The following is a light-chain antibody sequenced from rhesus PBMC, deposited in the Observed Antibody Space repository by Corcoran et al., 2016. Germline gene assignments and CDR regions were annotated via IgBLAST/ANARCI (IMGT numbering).Light chain of an antibody. J-gene: IGKJ2*01. CDR3: QQYNSAPYS. CDR1: QGISSW. CDR2: KAS. Sequence: DIQMTQSPSSLSASVGDRVTITCRASQGISSWLAWYQQQPGKAPKLLIYKASTLQSGVPSRFSGSGSGTDFTLAISSLQPEDFATYYCQQYNSAPYSFGQGTKVEIK. V-gene: IGKV1-21*01.